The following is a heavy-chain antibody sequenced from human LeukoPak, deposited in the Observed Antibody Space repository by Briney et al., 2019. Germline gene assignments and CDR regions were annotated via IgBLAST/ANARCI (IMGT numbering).Heavy chain of an antibody. CDR2: IYYSGTT. Sequence: SETLSLTRTVSGGSIRSYYWSWIRQPPGKGLEWIGYIYYSGTTNYNPSLKSRVRISVDTSKNQFSLKLSSVTAADTAVYYCARCPADYYDSSGYYPNYFDYWGQGTLVTVSS. CDR3: ARCPADYYDSSGYYPNYFDY. D-gene: IGHD3-22*01. J-gene: IGHJ4*02. V-gene: IGHV4-59*01. CDR1: GGSIRSYY.